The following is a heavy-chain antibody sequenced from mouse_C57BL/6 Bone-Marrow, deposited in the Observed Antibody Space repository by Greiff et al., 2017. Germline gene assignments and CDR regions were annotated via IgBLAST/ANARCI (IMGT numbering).Heavy chain of an antibody. CDR3: TRVDYYGSSGDY. CDR2: IYPGNSDT. J-gene: IGHJ4*01. Sequence: VQLQQSGTVLARPGASVKMSCKTSGYTFTSYWMHWVKQRPGQGLEWIGAIYPGNSDTSYNQKFKGKAKLTAVTSASTAYMELSSLTNEDSAVYYGTRVDYYGSSGDYWGQGTSVTVSS. CDR1: GYTFTSYW. D-gene: IGHD1-1*01. V-gene: IGHV1-5*01.